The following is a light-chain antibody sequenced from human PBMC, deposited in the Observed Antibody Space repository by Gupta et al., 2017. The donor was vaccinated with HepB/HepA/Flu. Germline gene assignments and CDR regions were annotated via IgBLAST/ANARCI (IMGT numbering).Light chain of an antibody. CDR3: QHRTSWPLT. CDR2: DAS. Sequence: EIVLTQSPATLSLSPGERATLSCWASQSVSSYLAWYQQKPGQPPRLLIYDASNRATDIPARFSGSGSGTDFTLTISSLEPEDLAVYYCQHRTSWPLTFGGGTKVEI. J-gene: IGKJ4*01. CDR1: QSVSSY. V-gene: IGKV3-11*01.